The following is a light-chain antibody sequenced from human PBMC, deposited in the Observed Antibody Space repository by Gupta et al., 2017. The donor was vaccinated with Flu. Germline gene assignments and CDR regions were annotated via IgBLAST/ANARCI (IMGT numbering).Light chain of an antibody. CDR1: SSDIGGYNY. V-gene: IGLV2-14*01. J-gene: IGLJ3*02. CDR3: SSYTVTSTLRV. Sequence: QSALTQPASVSGSPGQSLTISCTGTSSDIGGYNYVSWYQQHPGKAPKLMIYEVSNRPSGVSARFSGSKSGNTASLTISGLQAEDEADYYCSSYTVTSTLRVFGGGTKLTVL. CDR2: EVS.